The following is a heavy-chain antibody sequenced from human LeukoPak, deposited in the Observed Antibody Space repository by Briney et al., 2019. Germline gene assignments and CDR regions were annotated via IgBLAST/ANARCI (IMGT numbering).Heavy chain of an antibody. CDR3: ARDHYYGMDV. CDR1: GFTFSTYW. CDR2: LSPDGSSS. V-gene: IGHV3-74*01. Sequence: GGSLRLSCAASGFTFSTYWMHWVRQAPGEGLVWVSRLSPDGSSSVYADSVKGRFTVSRDNAKNSLYLQMNSLRVEDTAVYYCARDHYYGMDVWGQGTTVTVSS. J-gene: IGHJ6*02.